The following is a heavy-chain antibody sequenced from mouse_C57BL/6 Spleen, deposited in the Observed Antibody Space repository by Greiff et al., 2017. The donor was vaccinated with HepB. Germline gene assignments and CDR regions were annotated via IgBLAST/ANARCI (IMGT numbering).Heavy chain of an antibody. CDR1: GFTFNTYA. J-gene: IGHJ1*03. Sequence: VQLKESGGGLVQPKGSLKLSCAASGFTFNTYAMHWVRQAPGKGLEWVARIRSKSSNYATYYADSVKDRFTISRDDSQSMLYLQMNNLKTEDTAMYYCVREDYYGSGRYFDVWGTGTTVTVSS. CDR2: IRSKSSNYAT. V-gene: IGHV10-3*01. CDR3: VREDYYGSGRYFDV. D-gene: IGHD1-1*01.